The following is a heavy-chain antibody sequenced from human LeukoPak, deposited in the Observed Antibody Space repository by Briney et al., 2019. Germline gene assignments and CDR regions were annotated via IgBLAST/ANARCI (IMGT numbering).Heavy chain of an antibody. D-gene: IGHD6-6*01. CDR3: ARIRSRIIAARPGNPAFDY. Sequence: ASVKVSCKASGYTFTSYDISWVRQAPGQGLEWMGWISTYNDNTHYAQKLQGRVTMTTDTSTSTVYMELMSLRSDDTAVYYCARIRSRIIAARPGNPAFDYWGRGTLVTVSS. V-gene: IGHV1-18*01. CDR2: ISTYNDNT. CDR1: GYTFTSYD. J-gene: IGHJ4*02.